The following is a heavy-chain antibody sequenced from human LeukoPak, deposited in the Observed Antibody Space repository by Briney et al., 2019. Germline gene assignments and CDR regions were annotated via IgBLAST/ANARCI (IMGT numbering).Heavy chain of an antibody. J-gene: IGHJ6*03. V-gene: IGHV4-4*07. CDR2: FYTSGST. D-gene: IGHD5-12*01. CDR3: ARGVGGYDLLAYYYYYYMDV. CDR1: GGSISTFH. Sequence: SETLSLTCTVSGGSISTFHWSWIRQPAGKGLEWIGRFYTSGSTSYNPSLKSRVSISVDKSKNQFSLKLSSVTAADTAMYYCARGVGGYDLLAYYYYYYMDVWGKGTTVTVSS.